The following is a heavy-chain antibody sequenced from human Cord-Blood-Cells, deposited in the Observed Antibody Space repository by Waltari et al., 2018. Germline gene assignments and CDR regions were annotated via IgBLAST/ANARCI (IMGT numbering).Heavy chain of an antibody. CDR3: ARDPGRPYSSSWFDY. Sequence: EVQLVESGGGLVQPGGSLRLSCAASGFTFSSYWMSWVRQAPGKGLEGVANRKQDGREKYYVDSVEGRFTISRDNAKNSLYLQMNSLRAEDTAVYYCARDPGRPYSSSWFDYWGQGTLVTVSS. D-gene: IGHD6-13*01. CDR2: RKQDGREK. CDR1: GFTFSSYW. J-gene: IGHJ4*02. V-gene: IGHV3-7*05.